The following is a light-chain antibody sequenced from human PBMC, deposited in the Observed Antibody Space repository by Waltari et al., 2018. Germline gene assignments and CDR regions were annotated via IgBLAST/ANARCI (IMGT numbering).Light chain of an antibody. J-gene: IGKJ1*01. CDR1: QSVSSSY. Sequence: EIVLTQSPGTLSLSPGERATLSCRASQSVSSSYLAWYQQKPGQAPRLLIYGGSSRATGVPDRFSGSGSGTDFTLTISRLEPEDFAVYYCQLYGSSPRTFGQGTKVDIK. V-gene: IGKV3-20*01. CDR2: GGS. CDR3: QLYGSSPRT.